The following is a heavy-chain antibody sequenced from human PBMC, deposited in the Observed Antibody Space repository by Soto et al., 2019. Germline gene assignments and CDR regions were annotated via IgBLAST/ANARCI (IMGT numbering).Heavy chain of an antibody. V-gene: IGHV1-69*13. J-gene: IGHJ4*02. CDR2: IIPIFGTA. CDR3: ARDPIRGYSYGFFDY. CDR1: GGTFSSYA. Sequence: SVKVSCKASGGTFSSYAISWGRQAPVQGLEWMGGIIPIFGTANYAQKFQGRVTITADESTSTAYMELSSLRSEDTAVYYCARDPIRGYSYGFFDYWGQGTLVTVSS. D-gene: IGHD5-18*01.